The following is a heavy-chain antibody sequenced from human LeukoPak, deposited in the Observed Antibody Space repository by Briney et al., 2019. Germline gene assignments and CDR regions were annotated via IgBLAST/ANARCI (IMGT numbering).Heavy chain of an antibody. J-gene: IGHJ4*02. Sequence: GGSLRLSCAASGFTFSGYLMHWVRQAPGKGLVWVSRINSDGSSTAYADSVKGRFTISRDNAKNTLYLQMNSLRAEDTAVYYCARVRVATLDFWGQGILVTVPS. CDR1: GFTFSGYL. CDR2: INSDGSST. V-gene: IGHV3-74*01. CDR3: ARVRVATLDF. D-gene: IGHD5-12*01.